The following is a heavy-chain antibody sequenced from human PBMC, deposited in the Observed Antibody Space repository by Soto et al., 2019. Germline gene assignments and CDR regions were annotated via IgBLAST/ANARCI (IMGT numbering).Heavy chain of an antibody. CDR2: IYHSGST. Sequence: QVQLQESGPGLVKPSGTLSLTCAVSGGSISSSNWWSWVRQPPGKWLEWIGEIYHSGSTNYHPSLESRVTISVDKSKNQFSLKLSSVTAADTAVYYCARGRSSWSAPRYIDLWGRGTLVIVSS. V-gene: IGHV4-4*02. J-gene: IGHJ2*01. CDR1: GGSISSSNW. D-gene: IGHD6-13*01. CDR3: ARGRSSWSAPRYIDL.